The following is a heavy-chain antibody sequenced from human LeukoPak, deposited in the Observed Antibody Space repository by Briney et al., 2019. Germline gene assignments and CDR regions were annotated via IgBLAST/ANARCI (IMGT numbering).Heavy chain of an antibody. CDR3: ARGAYFDY. CDR2: ISYDGSNK. V-gene: IGHV3-30*01. Sequence: PGGSLRLSCAASGFTFSSYAMHWVRQAPGKGLEWVAVISYDGSNKYYADSEKGRFTISRDNSKNTLYLQMNSLRAEDTAVYYCARGAYFDYWGQGTLVTVSS. CDR1: GFTFSSYA. J-gene: IGHJ4*02.